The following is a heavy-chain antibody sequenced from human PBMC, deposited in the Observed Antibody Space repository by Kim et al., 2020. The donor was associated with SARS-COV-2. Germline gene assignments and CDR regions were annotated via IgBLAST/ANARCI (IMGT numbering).Heavy chain of an antibody. CDR3: ARDRCSGGSCYSSWFDP. D-gene: IGHD2-15*01. Sequence: ASVKVSCKASGYTFTGYYMHWVRQAPGQGLEWMGWINPNSGGTNYAQKFQGRVTMTRDTSISTAYMELSRLRSDDTAAYYCARDRCSGGSCYSSWFDPWGQGTLVTVSS. CDR1: GYTFTGYY. J-gene: IGHJ5*02. CDR2: INPNSGGT. V-gene: IGHV1-2*02.